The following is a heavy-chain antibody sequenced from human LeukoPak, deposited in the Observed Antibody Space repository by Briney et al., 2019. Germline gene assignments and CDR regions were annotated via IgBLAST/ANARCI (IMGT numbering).Heavy chain of an antibody. CDR1: GYTFTGYY. D-gene: IGHD3-3*01. V-gene: IGHV1-2*02. J-gene: IGHJ4*02. CDR2: INPNSGGT. Sequence: ASVKVSCKASGYTFTGYYMHWVRQAPGQGLEWMGWINPNSGGTNYAQKFQGTVTMTRDTSISTAYMELSRLRSDDTAVYYCARKGTIFGVVIEYYFDYWGQGTLVTVSS. CDR3: ARKGTIFGVVIEYYFDY.